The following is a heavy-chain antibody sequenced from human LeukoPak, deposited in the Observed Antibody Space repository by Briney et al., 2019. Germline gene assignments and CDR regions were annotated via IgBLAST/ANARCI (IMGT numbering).Heavy chain of an antibody. J-gene: IGHJ4*02. CDR3: AKDQRGIQLWSQNNNFDY. Sequence: RSGGSLRLSCAASGFTFSSYGMHRVRQAPGKGLEWVAVISYDGSNKYYADSVKGRFTISRDNSKNTLYLQMNSLRAEDTAVYYCAKDQRGIQLWSQNNNFDYWGQGTLVTVSS. V-gene: IGHV3-30*18. CDR2: ISYDGSNK. CDR1: GFTFSSYG. D-gene: IGHD5-18*01.